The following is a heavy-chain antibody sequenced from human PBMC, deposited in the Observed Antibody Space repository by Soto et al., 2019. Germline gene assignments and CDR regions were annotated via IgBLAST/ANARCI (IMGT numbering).Heavy chain of an antibody. D-gene: IGHD3-10*01. Sequence: ASVKVSGKASRYTFTSYAMHWVRQAPGQRLEWMGWINAGNGNTKYSQKFQGRVTITRDTSASTAYMELSSLRSEDTAVYYCARGLYYGSGSYYNPAPYYYYYYMDVWGKGTTVTVS. CDR2: INAGNGNT. J-gene: IGHJ6*03. CDR1: RYTFTSYA. V-gene: IGHV1-3*01. CDR3: ARGLYYGSGSYYNPAPYYYYYYMDV.